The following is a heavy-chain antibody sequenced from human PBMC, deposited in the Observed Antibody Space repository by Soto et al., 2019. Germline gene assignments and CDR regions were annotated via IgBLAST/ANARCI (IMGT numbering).Heavy chain of an antibody. CDR1: GFTFSGSA. V-gene: IGHV3-73*01. CDR3: ISLCSSCFFDY. Sequence: GGSLRLSCAASGFTFSGSAMHWVRQASEKGLEWVGRIRSKPNSYATEYAASVQGRFTISRDDSKNTAYLHMNNLKTEDTAVYYCISLCSSCFFDYWGQGTPVTVS. J-gene: IGHJ4*02. CDR2: IRSKPNSYAT. D-gene: IGHD6-13*01.